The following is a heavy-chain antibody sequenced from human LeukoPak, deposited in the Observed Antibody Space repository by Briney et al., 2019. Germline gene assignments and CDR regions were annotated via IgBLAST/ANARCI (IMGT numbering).Heavy chain of an antibody. D-gene: IGHD3-10*01. CDR1: GFTFSSYA. CDR2: ISYDGSNK. Sequence: GGSLRLSCAASGFTFSSYAMHWVRQAPGKGLEWVAVISYDGSNKYYADSVKGRFTISRDNSKNTLYLQMNSLRAEDTAVYYCAREGKSRLWFGELLQTGFDYWGQGTLVTVSS. CDR3: AREGKSRLWFGELLQTGFDY. J-gene: IGHJ4*02. V-gene: IGHV3-30*04.